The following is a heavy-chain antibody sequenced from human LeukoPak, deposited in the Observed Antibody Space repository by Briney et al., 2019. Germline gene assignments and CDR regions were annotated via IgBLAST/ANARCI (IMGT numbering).Heavy chain of an antibody. J-gene: IGHJ4*02. Sequence: SETLSLTCTVAGGSISSYYWSWIRQPPGKGLEWIGYIYYSGSTNYNPSLKSRVTISVDTSKNQFSLNLSSVTAADTAVYYCARGGGYSGYDFGYWGQGTLVTVSS. V-gene: IGHV4-59*01. CDR2: IYYSGST. D-gene: IGHD5-12*01. CDR1: GGSISSYY. CDR3: ARGGGYSGYDFGY.